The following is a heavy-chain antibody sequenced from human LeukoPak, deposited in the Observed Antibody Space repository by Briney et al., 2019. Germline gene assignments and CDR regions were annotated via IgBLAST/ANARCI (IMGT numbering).Heavy chain of an antibody. D-gene: IGHD2-15*01. J-gene: IGHJ6*02. CDR2: FDPEDGET. CDR3: ATGLPTSTPCCSGGSCYGECLDYYGMDV. Sequence: ASVKVSCKVSGYTLTELSMHWVRQAPGKGFEWMGGFDPEDGETIYAQKFQGRVTMTEDTSTDTAYMELSSLRSEDTAVYYCATGLPTSTPCCSGGSCYGECLDYYGMDVWGQGTTVTVSS. V-gene: IGHV1-24*01. CDR1: GYTLTELS.